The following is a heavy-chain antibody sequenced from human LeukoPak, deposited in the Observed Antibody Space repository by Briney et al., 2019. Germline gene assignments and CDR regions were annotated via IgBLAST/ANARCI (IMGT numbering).Heavy chain of an antibody. V-gene: IGHV3-7*01. CDR2: IKQDGSEK. J-gene: IGHJ4*02. CDR3: ASVTYYDFWSGYYSRGYFDY. D-gene: IGHD3-3*01. Sequence: GGSLRLSCAASGFTFSSYWISWVRQAPGKGLEWVANIKQDGSEKYYVDSVKGRFTISRDNAKNSLYLQMNSLRAEDTAVYYCASVTYYDFWSGYYSRGYFDYWGQGTLVTVSS. CDR1: GFTFSSYW.